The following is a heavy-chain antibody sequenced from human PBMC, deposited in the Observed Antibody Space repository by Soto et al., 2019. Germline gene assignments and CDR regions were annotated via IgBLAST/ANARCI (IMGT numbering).Heavy chain of an antibody. CDR3: ARDKGLFGVDDAFDI. Sequence: GGSLRLSCAASGFTFSSYGMHWVRQAPGKGLEWVAVIWYDGSNKYYADSVKGRFTISRDNSKNTLYLQMNSLRAEDTAVYYCARDKGLFGVDDAFDIWGQGTMVTVSS. CDR1: GFTFSSYG. J-gene: IGHJ3*02. D-gene: IGHD3-3*01. V-gene: IGHV3-33*01. CDR2: IWYDGSNK.